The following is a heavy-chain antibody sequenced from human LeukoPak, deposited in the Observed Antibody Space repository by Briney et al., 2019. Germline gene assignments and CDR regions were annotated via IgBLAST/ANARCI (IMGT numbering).Heavy chain of an antibody. CDR1: GYTFTSYD. Sequence: ASVKVSCRTSGYTFTSYDINWVRQASGQGLEWMGWINPNNGNTRYPQKFQGRVTMTEDTSTDTAYMELSSLRSEDTAVYYCATNQNRDIVVIPTAIEGWAYNWFDPWGQGTLVAVSS. CDR3: ATNQNRDIVVIPTAIEGWAYNWFDP. V-gene: IGHV1-8*01. D-gene: IGHD2-2*02. J-gene: IGHJ5*02. CDR2: INPNNGNT.